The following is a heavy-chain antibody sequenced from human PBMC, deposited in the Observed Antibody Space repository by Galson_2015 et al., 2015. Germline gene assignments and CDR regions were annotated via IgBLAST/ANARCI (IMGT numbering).Heavy chain of an antibody. D-gene: IGHD3-22*01. J-gene: IGHJ3*02. CDR1: GFTFSSYG. V-gene: IGHV3-30*18. Sequence: SLRLSCAASGFTFSSYGMHWVRQAPGKGLEWVAVISYDGSNKYYADSVKGRFTISRDNSKNTLYLQMNSLRAEDTAVYYCAKVRLEYDSSGYYSGAFDIWCQGTMVTVSS. CDR3: AKVRLEYDSSGYYSGAFDI. CDR2: ISYDGSNK.